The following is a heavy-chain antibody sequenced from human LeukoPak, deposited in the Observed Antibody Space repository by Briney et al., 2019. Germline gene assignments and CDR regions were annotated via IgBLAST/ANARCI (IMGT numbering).Heavy chain of an antibody. V-gene: IGHV3-7*04. J-gene: IGHJ4*02. CDR3: AGGLGWLIDY. D-gene: IGHD2-15*01. CDR2: IEQDGGEK. Sequence: GGSLTLSCAASGFTFSNYWMNWVRQAAGKGLELVVNIEQDGGEKNYVESVKGRFTISRDNAKNSLYLQMNSLRAEDTAVYYCAGGLGWLIDYWGQGTLVTVSS. CDR1: GFTFSNYW.